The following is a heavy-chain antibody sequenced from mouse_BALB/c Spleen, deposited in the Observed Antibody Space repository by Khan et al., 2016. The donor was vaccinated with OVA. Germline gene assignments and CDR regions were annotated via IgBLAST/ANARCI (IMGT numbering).Heavy chain of an antibody. CDR1: GYTFSNYW. Sequence: VQLQQSGAELMKPGASVKISCKATGYTFSNYWIEWVKQRPGHGLEWIGEILPGGANTNYNEKFKGKATFTADSSSNTAYLQLSSLTSEDSAVYYGTRGFRDWGQGTLVTVSA. V-gene: IGHV1-9*01. CDR2: ILPGGANT. D-gene: IGHD3-2*02. J-gene: IGHJ3*01. CDR3: TRGFRD.